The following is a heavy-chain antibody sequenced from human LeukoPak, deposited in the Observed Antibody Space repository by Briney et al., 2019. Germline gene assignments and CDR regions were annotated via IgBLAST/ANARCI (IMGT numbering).Heavy chain of an antibody. D-gene: IGHD4-17*01. CDR2: IYYSVSA. Sequence: PSETLSLTCTVSGGSISNCGDYWSWIRPHPGKGLGWSGDIYYSVSAYYNPCLNSRVTISVDTSENQFSLKLSSATAADTAVYYCARVDGDYGDYYYYMAVWGKGTTVTLSS. CDR1: GGSISNCGDY. CDR3: ARVDGDYGDYYYYMAV. J-gene: IGHJ6*03. V-gene: IGHV4-31*03.